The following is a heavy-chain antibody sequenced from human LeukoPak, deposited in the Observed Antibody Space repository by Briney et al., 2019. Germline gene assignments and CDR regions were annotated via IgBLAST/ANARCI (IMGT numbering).Heavy chain of an antibody. D-gene: IGHD4-17*01. Sequence: GSLRLSCAASGFTLSSCGMHWVRQAPGKGLGGVAVISYEGSNIYCADCVKGRSTLSRDNSKNPLYLQMNRPRAEDTAVYYCARDSSTADAFDIWGPGTMVTVSS. CDR1: GFTLSSCG. V-gene: IGHV3-30*03. CDR3: ARDSSTADAFDI. J-gene: IGHJ3*02. CDR2: ISYEGSNI.